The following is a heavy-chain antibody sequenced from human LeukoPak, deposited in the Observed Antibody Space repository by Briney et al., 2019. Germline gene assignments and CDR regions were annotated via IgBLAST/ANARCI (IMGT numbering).Heavy chain of an antibody. Sequence: KPSETLSLTFAVYGGSFSGYYWSWIRQPPGKGLEWIGEINHSGSTNYNPSLKSRVTISVDTSKNQFSLKLSSVTAADTAVYYCARWAYCSSTSCYGRYYYYYMDVWGKGTTVTVSS. J-gene: IGHJ6*03. V-gene: IGHV4-34*01. CDR2: INHSGST. CDR1: GGSFSGYY. D-gene: IGHD2-2*01. CDR3: ARWAYCSSTSCYGRYYYYYMDV.